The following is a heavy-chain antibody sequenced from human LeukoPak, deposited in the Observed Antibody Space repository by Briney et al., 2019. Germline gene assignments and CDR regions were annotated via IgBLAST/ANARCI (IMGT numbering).Heavy chain of an antibody. Sequence: GGSLRLSCAASGFIFSDYYMTWIRQAPGKGLQWISYIDLSSSYTSYADSVKGRFTISRDNAKKSLYLQMSSLRAEDTAVYYCARVRGDSSGYYYFNWFDPWGQGALVTVSS. CDR3: ARVRGDSSGYYYFNWFDP. V-gene: IGHV3-11*06. J-gene: IGHJ5*02. CDR1: GFIFSDYY. CDR2: IDLSSSYT. D-gene: IGHD3-22*01.